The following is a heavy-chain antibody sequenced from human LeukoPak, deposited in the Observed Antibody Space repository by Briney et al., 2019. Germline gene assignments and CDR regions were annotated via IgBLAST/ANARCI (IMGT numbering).Heavy chain of an antibody. J-gene: IGHJ4*02. D-gene: IGHD6-19*01. Sequence: SETLSLTCAVSGYSISSGYYWDWIRQPPGKGLEWIGSLYHSGSTYYNPSPESRAPISVATSKNHFSLELASVPAPAPALFYVARRSVAGNRIDYFDYWGEGTLVTVSS. CDR1: GYSISSGYY. CDR3: ARRSVAGNRIDYFDY. V-gene: IGHV4-38-2*01. CDR2: LYHSGST.